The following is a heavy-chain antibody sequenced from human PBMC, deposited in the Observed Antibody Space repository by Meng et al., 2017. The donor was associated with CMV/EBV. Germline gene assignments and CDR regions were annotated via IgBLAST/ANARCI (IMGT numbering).Heavy chain of an antibody. D-gene: IGHD2-2*01. CDR2: ISSVRNYV. V-gene: IGHV3-21*01. CDR1: GFAFSRYS. Sequence: GGSLRLSCVASGFAFSRYSMNWVRQAPGKGLEWVSSISSVRNYVDYVDSVKGRFTISRDNAKNSLYLQMNSLRAEDTAVYYCAREGNGYGYQLLRTPYYFDYWGQGTLVTVSS. CDR3: AREGNGYGYQLLRTPYYFDY. J-gene: IGHJ4*02.